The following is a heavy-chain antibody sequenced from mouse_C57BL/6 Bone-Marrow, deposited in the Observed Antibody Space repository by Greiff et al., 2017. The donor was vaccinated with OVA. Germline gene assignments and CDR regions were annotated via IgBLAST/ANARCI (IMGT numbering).Heavy chain of an antibody. CDR3: ARDLSTMVTTGFAY. V-gene: IGHV1-75*01. D-gene: IGHD2-2*01. Sequence: VQLQQSGPELVKPGASVKISCKASGYTFTDYYINWVKQRPGQGLEWIGWIFPGRGSTYYNEKFTGKAPLTVDKSSSTAYMLLSSLTSEDSAGYVCARDLSTMVTTGFAYWGQGTLVTVSA. CDR1: GYTFTDYY. J-gene: IGHJ3*01. CDR2: IFPGRGST.